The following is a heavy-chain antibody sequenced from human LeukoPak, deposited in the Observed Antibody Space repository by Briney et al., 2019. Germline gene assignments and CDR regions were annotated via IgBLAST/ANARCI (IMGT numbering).Heavy chain of an antibody. CDR2: IEYSGST. CDR1: GGSTDSYY. J-gene: IGHJ5*02. CDR3: ARKGASNWFDP. V-gene: IGHV4-59*12. D-gene: IGHD1-26*01. Sequence: SETLSLTCMVSGGSTDSYYWSWIRQPPGKGLEWIGYIEYSGSTTYNPSLKSRVSISLDTSKSQVSLKVTSLTVADTAVYYCARKGASNWFDPWGQGTLVTVSS.